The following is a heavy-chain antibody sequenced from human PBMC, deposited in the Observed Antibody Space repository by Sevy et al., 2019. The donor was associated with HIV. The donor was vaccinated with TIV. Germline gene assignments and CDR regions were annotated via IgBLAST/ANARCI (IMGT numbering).Heavy chain of an antibody. V-gene: IGHV3-7*03. CDR2: IKLDGSEK. CDR1: GFTFSRYW. CDR3: ARDCSSSSCLWGMDV. J-gene: IGHJ6*02. Sequence: GGSLRLSCAASGFTFSRYWMSWVRQTPGKRLEWVANIKLDGSEKYYVDSVKGRFTISRDNAKNSLYLQMNSLRAEDTAVYYCARDCSSSSCLWGMDVWGQGTTVTVSS. D-gene: IGHD2-2*01.